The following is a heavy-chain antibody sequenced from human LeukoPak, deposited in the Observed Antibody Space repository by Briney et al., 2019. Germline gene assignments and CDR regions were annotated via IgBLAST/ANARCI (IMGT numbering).Heavy chain of an antibody. CDR1: GFTFSSSD. V-gene: IGHV3-30*18. J-gene: IGHJ4*02. Sequence: PGRSLRLSCAASGFTFSSSDMHWVRQAPGKGLEWVAVISYDATNKYYADSVKGRFTLSRDNSKNTLYLQTNTLRDEDTAVYYCAKASSNYFYYFESWGQGTLVTVSS. CDR3: AKASSNYFYYFES. D-gene: IGHD2/OR15-2a*01. CDR2: ISYDATNK.